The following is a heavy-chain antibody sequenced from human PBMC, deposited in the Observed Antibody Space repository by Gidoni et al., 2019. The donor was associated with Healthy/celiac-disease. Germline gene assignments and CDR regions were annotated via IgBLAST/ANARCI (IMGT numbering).Heavy chain of an antibody. J-gene: IGHJ5*02. CDR2: IYWDDDK. D-gene: IGHD6-19*01. CDR3: AHREGVAGTFAWFDP. CDR1: GFSLSTSGVG. V-gene: IGHV2-5*02. Sequence: QITLKESGPTLVKPTQTLTLTCTFSGFSLSTSGVGVGWIRQPHGKALEWLALIYWDDDKRYSPSLKSRLTITKDTSKNQVVLTMTNMDPVDTATYYCAHREGVAGTFAWFDPWGQGTLVTVSS.